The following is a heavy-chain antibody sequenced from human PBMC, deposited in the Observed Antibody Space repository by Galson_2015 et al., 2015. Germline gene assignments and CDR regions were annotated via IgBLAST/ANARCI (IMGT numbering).Heavy chain of an antibody. CDR1: GVTFSSYG. J-gene: IGHJ6*02. V-gene: IGHV1-69*13. CDR3: GAGTPGYYGMDV. Sequence: SVKVSCKASGVTFSSYGFNWVRQAPGRGLEWMGGIIPIFGTAFYAEKFQGRVTITADESTSTAYMELSSLRSEDSAVYYCGAGTPGYYGMDVWGQGTTVTVSS. CDR2: IIPIFGTA. D-gene: IGHD6-19*01.